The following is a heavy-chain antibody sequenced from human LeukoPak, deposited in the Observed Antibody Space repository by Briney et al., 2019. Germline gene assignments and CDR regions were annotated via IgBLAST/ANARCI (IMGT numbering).Heavy chain of an antibody. D-gene: IGHD3-9*01. V-gene: IGHV3-23*01. CDR3: AKDGYDILTGYSAQSGDDY. CDR2: ISGSGGST. J-gene: IGHJ4*02. CDR1: GFTFSSYA. Sequence: GGSLRLSCAASGFTFSSYAMSWVRQAPGKGLEWVSAISGSGGSTYYADSVKGRFTISRDNSKNTLYLQMNSLRAEDTAVYYCAKDGYDILTGYSAQSGDDYWAREPWSPSPQ.